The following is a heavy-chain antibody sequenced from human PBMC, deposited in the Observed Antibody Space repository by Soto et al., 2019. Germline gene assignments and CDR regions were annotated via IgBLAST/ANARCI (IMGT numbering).Heavy chain of an antibody. V-gene: IGHV3-30-3*01. CDR2: ISYDGSNK. CDR3: ARERITIFGVVIPNWFDP. Sequence: QVQLVESGGGVVQPGRSLRLSCAASGFTFSSYAMHWVRQAPGKGLEWVAVISYDGSNKYYADSVKGRFTISRDNSKNTLYLQMNSLRAEDTAVYYCARERITIFGVVIPNWFDPWGQGTLVTVSS. CDR1: GFTFSSYA. D-gene: IGHD3-3*01. J-gene: IGHJ5*02.